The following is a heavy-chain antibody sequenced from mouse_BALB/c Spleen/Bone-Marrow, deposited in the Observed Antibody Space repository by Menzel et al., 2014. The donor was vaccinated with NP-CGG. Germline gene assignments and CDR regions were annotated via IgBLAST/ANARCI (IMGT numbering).Heavy chain of an antibody. D-gene: IGHD4-1*01. CDR1: GISITTGNYR. J-gene: IGHJ2*02. Sequence: DVHLVEPGPGLVKPSQTVSLTCTVTGISITTGNYRWSWIRQFPGNKLEWIGYIYYSGTITYNPSLTSRTTITRDTSKNQFFLEMNSLTAEDTATYYCARKLYYFDYWGQGTSLTVSS. V-gene: IGHV3-5*02. CDR2: IYYSGTI. CDR3: ARKLYYFDY.